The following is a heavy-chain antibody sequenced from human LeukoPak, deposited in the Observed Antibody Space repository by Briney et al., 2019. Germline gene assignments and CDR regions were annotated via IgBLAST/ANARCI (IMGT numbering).Heavy chain of an antibody. J-gene: IGHJ4*02. D-gene: IGHD1-26*01. CDR1: GVSMNYYF. Sequence: NPSETLSLTCTVSGVSMNYYFWNWIRQPAGEGLQWIGRIHSSGTTNYNPSLKSRVTMSVDTSKNQFSLKLSSVTAADTAVYYCAREPPGGATKDYWGQGTLVTVSS. CDR3: AREPPGGATKDY. CDR2: IHSSGTT. V-gene: IGHV4-4*07.